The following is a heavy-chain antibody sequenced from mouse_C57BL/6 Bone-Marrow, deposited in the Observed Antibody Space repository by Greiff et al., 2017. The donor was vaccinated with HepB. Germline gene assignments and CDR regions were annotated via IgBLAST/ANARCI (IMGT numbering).Heavy chain of an antibody. J-gene: IGHJ4*01. CDR1: GYAFSSSW. CDR2: IYPGDGDT. D-gene: IGHD2-3*01. CDR3: ARYDGYYGGAMDY. V-gene: IGHV1-82*01. Sequence: QVQLKESGPELVKPGASVKISCKASGYAFSSSWMNWVKQRPGKGLEWIGRIYPGDGDTNYNGKFKGKATLTADKSSSTAYMQLSSLTSEDSAVYFCARYDGYYGGAMDYWGQGTSVTVSS.